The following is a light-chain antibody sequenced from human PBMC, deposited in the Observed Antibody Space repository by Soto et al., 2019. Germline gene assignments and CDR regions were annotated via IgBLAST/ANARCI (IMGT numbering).Light chain of an antibody. CDR1: QSISGT. CDR3: QQSGSSSWT. Sequence: IVLRQSPGTLSLSPWEIATLSCRASQSISGTLACYQQKPGQAPRLLIYGASSRATGIPDRFSGSGSGTDFTLTISRLEPEDFAVYYCQQSGSSSWTFGQGTMLDIK. V-gene: IGKV3-20*01. J-gene: IGKJ1*01. CDR2: GAS.